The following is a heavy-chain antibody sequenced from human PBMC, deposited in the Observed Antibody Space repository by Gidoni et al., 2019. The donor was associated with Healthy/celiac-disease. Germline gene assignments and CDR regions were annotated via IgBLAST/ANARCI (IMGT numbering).Heavy chain of an antibody. V-gene: IGHV3-21*01. Sequence: EVQLVESGGGLVKPGGSLRLSCAASGFTFSSYSMNWVRQAPGKGLEWVSSISSSSSYIYYADSVKGRFTISRDNAKNSLYLQMNSLRAEDTAVYYCARDRLALPLGYCSGGSCYNYYYYGMDVWGQGTTVTVSS. CDR1: GFTFSSYS. D-gene: IGHD2-15*01. CDR3: ARDRLALPLGYCSGGSCYNYYYYGMDV. J-gene: IGHJ6*02. CDR2: ISSSSSYI.